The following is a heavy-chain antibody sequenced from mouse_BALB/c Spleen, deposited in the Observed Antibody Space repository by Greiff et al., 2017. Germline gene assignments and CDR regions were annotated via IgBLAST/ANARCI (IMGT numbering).Heavy chain of an antibody. CDR1: GFSLTSYD. D-gene: IGHD2-1*01. J-gene: IGHJ3*01. CDR3: VTDPPYGNYGFAY. CDR2: IWTGGGT. Sequence: QVQLQQSGPGLVAPSQSLSITCTVSGFSLTSYDISWIRQPPGKGLEWLGVIWTGGGTNYNSAFMSRLSISKDNSKSQVFLKMNSLQTDDTAIYYCVTDPPYGNYGFAYWGQGTLVTVSA. V-gene: IGHV2-9-2*01.